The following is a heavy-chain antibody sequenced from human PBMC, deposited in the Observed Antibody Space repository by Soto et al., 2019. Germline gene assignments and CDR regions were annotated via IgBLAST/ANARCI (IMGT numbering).Heavy chain of an antibody. CDR2: ISSSRSTI. V-gene: IGHV3-48*02. CDR3: ARDRWQWLAGARNNWFDP. Sequence: GGALRISCAASGFSFNSYSINLVRQAPGKGLEWGSYISSSRSTIYYAKSVKGRFTISRDKAKNSMYLQMNSLRDEDTAVYYCARDRWQWLAGARNNWFDPWGQGTMVTVSS. J-gene: IGHJ5*02. D-gene: IGHD6-19*01. CDR1: GFSFNSYS.